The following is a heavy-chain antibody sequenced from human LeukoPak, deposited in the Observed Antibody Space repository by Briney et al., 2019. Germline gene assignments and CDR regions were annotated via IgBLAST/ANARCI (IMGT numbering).Heavy chain of an antibody. CDR1: GFTFSSDG. CDR2: IVYDGSNK. J-gene: IGHJ4*02. CDR3: AKLGGGY. Sequence: GGSLRLSCAASGFTFSSDGMHWVRQAPGKGLEWVTYIVYDGSNKYYADSVKGRFTISRDNSKNTLYLQMNSLRAEDTAVYYCAKLGGGYWGQGTLVTVSS. V-gene: IGHV3-30*02. D-gene: IGHD1-26*01.